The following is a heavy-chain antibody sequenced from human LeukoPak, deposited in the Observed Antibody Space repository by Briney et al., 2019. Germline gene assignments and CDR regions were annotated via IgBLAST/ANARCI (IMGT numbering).Heavy chain of an antibody. J-gene: IGHJ4*02. V-gene: IGHV1-46*01. D-gene: IGHD3-22*01. CDR1: GYTFTSYY. Sequence: ASVKVSCKASGYTFTSYYMHWVRQAPGQGLEWRGIINPSGGSTNYAQTLQGRVTMTTDTSTSTAYMELRSLRSDDTAVYYCARDQDKYYYDSSGYCDYWGQGTLVTVSS. CDR2: INPSGGST. CDR3: ARDQDKYYYDSSGYCDY.